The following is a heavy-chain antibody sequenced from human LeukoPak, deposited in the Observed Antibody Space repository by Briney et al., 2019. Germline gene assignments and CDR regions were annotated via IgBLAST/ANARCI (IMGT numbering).Heavy chain of an antibody. CDR1: GFTFSSYA. D-gene: IGHD3-10*01. V-gene: IGHV3-30-3*01. CDR2: TSSGLNVK. CDR3: AREGYYGSGSPPSLYFDY. Sequence: GGSLRLSCAASGFTFSSYAIHWVRQAPGKGLEWVAVTSSGLNVKLYADSVKGRFTISRDNSRSTLYLQMNSLRPEDTAIYYCAREGYYGSGSPPSLYFDYWGQGTLVTVSS. J-gene: IGHJ4*02.